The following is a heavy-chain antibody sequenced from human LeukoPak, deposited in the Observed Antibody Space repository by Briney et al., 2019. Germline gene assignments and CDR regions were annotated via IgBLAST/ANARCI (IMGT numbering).Heavy chain of an antibody. J-gene: IGHJ5*02. CDR2: IYPRGS. V-gene: IGHV4-4*07. CDR3: ARDSGTTGEVKFDP. Sequence: PSETLSLTCTVSGGSISNFYLSWLRQAAGKGLEWIGRIYPRGSDYNPSLKSRVTMSLDTSKKQFSLNLRSVTAADTAVYYCARDSGTTGEVKFDPWGQGTLVTVSS. CDR1: GGSISNFY. D-gene: IGHD3-10*01.